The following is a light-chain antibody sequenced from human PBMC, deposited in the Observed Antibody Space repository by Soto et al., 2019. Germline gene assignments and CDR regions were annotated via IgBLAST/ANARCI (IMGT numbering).Light chain of an antibody. CDR3: QQYGSSPRT. V-gene: IGKV3-20*01. J-gene: IGKJ1*01. CDR1: QSVSSSY. Sequence: EIVLTQSPGTLSLSPGERATLSCRVSQSVSSSYLAWYQQKPGQAPRLLIYGASSRATGIPDRFSGSGSRTDFTLTISRLEPEDVAVYYCQQYGSSPRTFGQGTKVEIK. CDR2: GAS.